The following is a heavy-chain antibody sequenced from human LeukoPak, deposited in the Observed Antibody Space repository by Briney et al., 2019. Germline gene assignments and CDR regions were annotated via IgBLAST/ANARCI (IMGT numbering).Heavy chain of an antibody. Sequence: GGSLRLSCAASGFTFTTYSMNWVRQAPGKGLEGGSSITGSSSMGSSGPFIYYADSVKGRFAISRDDAKNSLFLQMNSLGAEDTAVYYCARDTSVVGTLRYFDYWGQGALVTVSS. CDR1: GFTFTTYS. J-gene: IGHJ4*02. CDR2: ITGSSSMGSSGPFI. V-gene: IGHV3-21*01. D-gene: IGHD6-19*01. CDR3: ARDTSVVGTLRYFDY.